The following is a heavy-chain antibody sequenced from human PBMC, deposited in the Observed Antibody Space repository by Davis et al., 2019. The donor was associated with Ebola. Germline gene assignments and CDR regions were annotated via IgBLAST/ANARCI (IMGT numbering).Heavy chain of an antibody. V-gene: IGHV3-48*02. CDR3: ARDYIFAFDL. CDR2: ITTGSNAI. J-gene: IGHJ5*02. CDR1: GITTSYVS. Sequence: GAFLKTSCAASGITTSYVSTNWLRLAPVEPLERISYITTGSNAIHYADPVKGRFTVSRDNVKNSLFLQMNILRDEDSAVYYCARDYIFAFDLWDQGAQVTVSS.